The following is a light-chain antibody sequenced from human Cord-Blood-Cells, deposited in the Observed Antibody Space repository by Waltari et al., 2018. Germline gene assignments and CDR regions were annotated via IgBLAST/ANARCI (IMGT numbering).Light chain of an antibody. CDR2: EGS. CDR1: SSDVGSYNL. CDR3: CSYAGSSTLV. J-gene: IGLJ3*02. Sequence: QSALTQPASVSGSPRQSITISCTGTSSDVGSYNLVSWYQQHPGKAPKLMIYEGSKRPSGVSNRFSVSKSGNTASLTTSGLQAEDEADYYCCSYAGSSTLVFGGGTKLTVL. V-gene: IGLV2-23*01.